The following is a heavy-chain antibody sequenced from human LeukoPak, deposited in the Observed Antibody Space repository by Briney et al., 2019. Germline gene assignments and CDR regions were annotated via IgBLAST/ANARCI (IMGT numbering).Heavy chain of an antibody. D-gene: IGHD6-6*01. Sequence: SVKVSCKASGYTFTSYAISWVRQAPGQGLEWMGGIIPIFGTANYAQKFQGRVTITADESTSTACMELSSLRAEDTAVYYCAREHRPKLYYYYYYMDVWGKGTTVTVSS. CDR1: GYTFTSYA. CDR3: AREHRPKLYYYYYYMDV. J-gene: IGHJ6*03. V-gene: IGHV1-69*13. CDR2: IIPIFGTA.